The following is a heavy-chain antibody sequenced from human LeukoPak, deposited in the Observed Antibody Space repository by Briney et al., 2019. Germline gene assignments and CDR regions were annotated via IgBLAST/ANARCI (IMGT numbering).Heavy chain of an antibody. Sequence: ASVKVSCKASGYTFTSYYMHWVRQAPGQGLEWMGIINPSCCSTSYAQKFQGRVTMTRDTSTSTVYMELSSLRSEDTAIYYCAKVGVPATGGFHHWGQGTLVTVSS. CDR1: GYTFTSYY. D-gene: IGHD6-13*01. CDR3: AKVGVPATGGFHH. V-gene: IGHV1-46*01. J-gene: IGHJ1*01. CDR2: INPSCCST.